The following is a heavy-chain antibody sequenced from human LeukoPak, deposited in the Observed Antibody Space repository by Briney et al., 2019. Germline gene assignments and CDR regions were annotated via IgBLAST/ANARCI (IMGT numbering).Heavy chain of an antibody. CDR2: ISYSGST. CDR3: ARAPFYGTNSRGAFEI. Sequence: SETLSLTCTVSGGSISSYYWSGMRQPPGKGLEWIGYISYSGSTYYNPSLKSRLTISVDTSKNYFSLNLSSVTAADTAVYFCARAPFYGTNSRGAFEIWGQGTMVTVSS. D-gene: IGHD4-23*01. J-gene: IGHJ3*02. CDR1: GGSISSYY. V-gene: IGHV4-59*01.